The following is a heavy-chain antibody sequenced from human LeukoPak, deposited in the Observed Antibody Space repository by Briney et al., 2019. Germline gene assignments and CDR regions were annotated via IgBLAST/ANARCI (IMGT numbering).Heavy chain of an antibody. Sequence: SGGSLRLSCAASGFTFSSYSMNWVRQAPGKGLEWVSSISSSSSYIYYADSVKGRFTISRDNAKNSLYLQMNSLRAEDTAVYYCATLVPAISWFDPWGQGTLVTVSS. CDR2: ISSSSSYI. CDR1: GFTFSSYS. V-gene: IGHV3-21*01. J-gene: IGHJ5*02. D-gene: IGHD2-2*01. CDR3: ATLVPAISWFDP.